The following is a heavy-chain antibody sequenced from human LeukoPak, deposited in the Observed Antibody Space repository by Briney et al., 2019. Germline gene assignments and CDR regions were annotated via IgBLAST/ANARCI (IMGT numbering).Heavy chain of an antibody. CDR1: GFTFSSYW. CDR3: AGSWSPYDAFDI. J-gene: IGHJ3*02. CDR2: INSDGSST. D-gene: IGHD6-13*01. V-gene: IGHV3-74*01. Sequence: GGSLRLSCAASGFTFSSYWMHWVRQAPGKGLVWFSRINSDGSSTSYADSVKGRFTISRDNAKNSLYLQTNSLRAEDTAVYYCAGSWSPYDAFDIWGQGTMVSVSS.